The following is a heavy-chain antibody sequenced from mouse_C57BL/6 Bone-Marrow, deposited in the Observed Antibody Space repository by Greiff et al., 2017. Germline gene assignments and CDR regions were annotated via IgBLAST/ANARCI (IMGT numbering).Heavy chain of an antibody. D-gene: IGHD1-1*01. CDR2: IRGGGGNT. Sequence: EVMLMESGGGLVKPGGSLTLSCAASGFTFSSYTMSWVRQTPEKRLQWVPAIRGGGGNTYYPDSVTGRFTISRDNDKNILYLQMSSLRSEDTALYYCTRQVTTVLATKYFDVWGTGTTVTVSS. V-gene: IGHV5-9*01. CDR1: GFTFSSYT. J-gene: IGHJ1*03. CDR3: TRQVTTVLATKYFDV.